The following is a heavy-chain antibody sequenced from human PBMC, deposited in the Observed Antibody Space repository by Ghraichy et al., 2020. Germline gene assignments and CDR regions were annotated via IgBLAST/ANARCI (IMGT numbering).Heavy chain of an antibody. J-gene: IGHJ3*02. V-gene: IGHV3-66*01. D-gene: IGHD2-15*01. CDR1: GFTVSSNY. CDR3: ARDLTDYRYCSGGSCQTDAFDI. CDR2: IYSGGST. Sequence: GGSLRLSCAASGFTVSSNYMSWVRQAPGKGLEWVSVIYSGGSTYYADSVKGRFTISRDNSKNTLYLQMNSLRAEDTAVYYCARDLTDYRYCSGGSCQTDAFDIWGQGTMVTVSS.